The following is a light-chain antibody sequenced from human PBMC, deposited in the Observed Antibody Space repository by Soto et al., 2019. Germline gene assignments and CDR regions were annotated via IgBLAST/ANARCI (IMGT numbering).Light chain of an antibody. Sequence: QSALTQPPSVSGSPGQSVTISCTGTSTDFVGYNRVSWYQQPPGTAPKLMIYEVSKRPSGVPDRFSGSKSGNTASLTISGLQAADEADYYCSLYTSENAYVFGTGTQLTVL. J-gene: IGLJ1*01. CDR3: SLYTSENAYV. V-gene: IGLV2-18*01. CDR2: EVS. CDR1: STDFVGYNR.